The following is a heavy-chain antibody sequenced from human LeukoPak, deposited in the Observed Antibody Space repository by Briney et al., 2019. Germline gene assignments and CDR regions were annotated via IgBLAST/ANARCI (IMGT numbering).Heavy chain of an antibody. J-gene: IGHJ6*02. CDR1: GGTFSSYA. CDR3: ARDKEASCSSTSCYRDGMDV. V-gene: IGHV1-69*04. Sequence: SVKVSCKASGGTFSSYAISWVRQAPGHGLEWMGRIIPILGIANYAQKFQGRVTITADKSTSTAYMELSSLRSEDTAVYYCARDKEASCSSTSCYRDGMDVWGQGTTVTVSS. D-gene: IGHD2-2*02. CDR2: IIPILGIA.